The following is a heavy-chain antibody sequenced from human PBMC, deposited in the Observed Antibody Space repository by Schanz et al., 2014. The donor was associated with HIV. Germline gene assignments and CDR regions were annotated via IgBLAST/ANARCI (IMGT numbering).Heavy chain of an antibody. CDR3: ARGSSTRDWIDP. CDR1: GGSISSGGYY. V-gene: IGHV4-31*03. CDR2: IYYTGNT. Sequence: QVHLQESGPGLVKPSQTLSLTCTVSGGSISSGGYYWSWIRQHPGKGLEWIGYIYYTGNTYYNPSLKRRVTRSGDTSNNQFARKLSSVTAADTAIYYCARGSSTRDWIDPWGQGTLVTVSS. J-gene: IGHJ5*02. D-gene: IGHD1-26*01.